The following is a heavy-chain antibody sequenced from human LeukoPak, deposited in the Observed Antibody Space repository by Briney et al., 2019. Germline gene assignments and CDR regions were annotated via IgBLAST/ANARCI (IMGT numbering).Heavy chain of an antibody. Sequence: SETLSLTCSVSGDSITTYYWTWIRQSPGKGLEWIGYVYYNVNTNYNPSLKSRVTISVDTSKNQFFLRLTSVTAADTAVYYCARVKGGKRFDLWGQGTLVMVSS. V-gene: IGHV4-59*01. CDR1: GDSITTYY. CDR2: VYYNVNT. D-gene: IGHD1-26*01. CDR3: ARVKGGKRFDL. J-gene: IGHJ5*02.